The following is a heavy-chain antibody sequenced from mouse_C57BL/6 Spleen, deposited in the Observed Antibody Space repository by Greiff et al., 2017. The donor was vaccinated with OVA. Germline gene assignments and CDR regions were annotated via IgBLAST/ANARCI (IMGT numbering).Heavy chain of an antibody. CDR3: ARSNGVRGYFDV. Sequence: QVHVKQSGAELVRPGTSVKMSCKASGYTFTNYWIGWAKQRPGHGLEWIGDIYPGGGYTNYNEKFKGKATLTADKSSSTAYMQFSSLTSEDSAIYYCARSNGVRGYFDVWGTGTTVTVSS. CDR1: GYTFTNYW. CDR2: IYPGGGYT. V-gene: IGHV1-63*01. D-gene: IGHD2-14*01. J-gene: IGHJ1*03.